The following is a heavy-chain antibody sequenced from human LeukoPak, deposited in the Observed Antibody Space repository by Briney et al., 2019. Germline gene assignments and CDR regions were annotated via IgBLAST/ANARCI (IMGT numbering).Heavy chain of an antibody. CDR3: ARGAREAATILYYYYYMDV. CDR2: IYHSGST. CDR1: GYSISSGYY. J-gene: IGHJ6*03. Sequence: SETLSLTCTVSGYSISSGYYWGWIRQPPGKGLEWIGSIYHSGSTYYNPSLKSRVTISVDTSKNQFSLKLSSVTAADTAVYYCARGAREAATILYYYYYMDVWGKGTTVTVSS. D-gene: IGHD2-15*01. V-gene: IGHV4-38-2*02.